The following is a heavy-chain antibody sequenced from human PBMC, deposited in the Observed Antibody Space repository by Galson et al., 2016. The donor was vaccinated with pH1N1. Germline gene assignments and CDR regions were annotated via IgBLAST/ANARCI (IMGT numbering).Heavy chain of an antibody. CDR2: FDPEEGEI. D-gene: IGHD6-19*01. CDR3: ASYVAVAGIKWFDP. V-gene: IGHV1-24*01. CDR1: GYTLSELS. Sequence: SVKVSCKVSGYTLSELSMHWVRQAPGYGLEWMGGFDPEEGEIIYAQKFQGRVTMTEDMSTDTAHMEMSSLRSEDTAVYHCASYVAVAGIKWFDPWGQGTLVTVSS. J-gene: IGHJ5*02.